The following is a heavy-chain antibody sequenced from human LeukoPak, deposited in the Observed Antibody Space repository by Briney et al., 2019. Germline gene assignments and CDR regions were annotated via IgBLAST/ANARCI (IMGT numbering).Heavy chain of an antibody. Sequence: GGSLRLSCAASGFTFSSYAMHWVRQAPGKGLEWVAVISYDGSNKYYADSVKGRFTISRDNSKNTLYLQMNSLRAEDTAVYYCARDRLLGTLYYFDYWGQGTLVPVSS. CDR3: ARDRLLGTLYYFDY. CDR1: GFTFSSYA. CDR2: ISYDGSNK. V-gene: IGHV3-30-3*01. D-gene: IGHD7-27*01. J-gene: IGHJ4*02.